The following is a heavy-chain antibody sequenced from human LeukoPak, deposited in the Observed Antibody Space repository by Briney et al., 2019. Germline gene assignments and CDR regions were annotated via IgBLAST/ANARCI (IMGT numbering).Heavy chain of an antibody. CDR3: ARDHQVSYFDY. D-gene: IGHD6-6*01. CDR1: GFTFSSYG. J-gene: IGHJ4*02. V-gene: IGHV3-30*03. Sequence: GGSLRLSCAASGFTFSSYGMHWVRQAPGKGLEWVAVISYDGSNKYYADSVKGRFTISRDNSKNTLYLQMNSLRADDTAVYYCARDHQVSYFDYWGQGTLVTVSS. CDR2: ISYDGSNK.